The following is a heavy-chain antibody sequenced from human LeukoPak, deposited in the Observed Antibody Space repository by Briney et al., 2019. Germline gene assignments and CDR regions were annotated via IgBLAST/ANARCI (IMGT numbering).Heavy chain of an antibody. J-gene: IGHJ4*02. V-gene: IGHV3-23*01. Sequence: PGGSLRLSCAASAFTFSTYAMSWVCQAPGKGLEWVSTITNSGDETYYVDSVKGRFTISRDNSKNTLFLQMNSLTAEDTAVYYCVKSFGSFRYCFDYWGQGSLVTVSS. CDR3: VKSFGSFRYCFDY. CDR2: ITNSGDET. CDR1: AFTFSTYA. D-gene: IGHD1-26*01.